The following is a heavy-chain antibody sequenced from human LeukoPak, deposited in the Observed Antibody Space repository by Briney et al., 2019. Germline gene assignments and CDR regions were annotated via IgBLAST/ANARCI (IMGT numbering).Heavy chain of an antibody. V-gene: IGHV3-48*01. CDR3: ERDRGGPYSSIDY. Sequence: GGSLRLSCAPSGFTFSSYSLNWDRPAQGKGLEWVSFISSSSITIYYADCVKCRFPMSRDKAEKSLYLQMNSLRAEERVAYCWERDRGGPYSSIDYWGQGTLVTVSS. D-gene: IGHD2-15*01. J-gene: IGHJ4*02. CDR2: ISSSSITI. CDR1: GFTFSSYS.